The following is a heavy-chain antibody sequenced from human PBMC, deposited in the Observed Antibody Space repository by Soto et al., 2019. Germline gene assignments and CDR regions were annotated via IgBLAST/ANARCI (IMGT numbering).Heavy chain of an antibody. Sequence: SETLSLTCTVSGGSISSYYWSWIRQPPGKGLEWIGYIYYSGSTNYNPSLKSRVTISVDTSKNQFSLKLSSVTAADTAVYYCARGWRYYDSSGYFSYFDDWGQGTLVTVSS. J-gene: IGHJ4*02. V-gene: IGHV4-59*01. CDR1: GGSISSYY. D-gene: IGHD3-22*01. CDR2: IYYSGST. CDR3: ARGWRYYDSSGYFSYFDD.